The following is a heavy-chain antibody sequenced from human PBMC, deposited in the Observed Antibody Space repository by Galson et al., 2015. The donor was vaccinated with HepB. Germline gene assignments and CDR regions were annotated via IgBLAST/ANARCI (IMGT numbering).Heavy chain of an antibody. D-gene: IGHD5-12*01. CDR1: GGTFSSYT. V-gene: IGHV1-46*01. CDR3: ARAPVGIVATDFDY. Sequence: SVKVSCKASGGTFSSYTISWVRQAPGQGLEWMGIINPSGGSTSYAQKFQGRVTMTRDTSTSTVYMELSSLRSEDTAVYYCARAPVGIVATDFDYWGQGTLVTVSS. CDR2: INPSGGST. J-gene: IGHJ4*02.